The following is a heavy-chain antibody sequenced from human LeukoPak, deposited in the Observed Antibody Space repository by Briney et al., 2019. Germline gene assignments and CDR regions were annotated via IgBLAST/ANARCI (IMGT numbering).Heavy chain of an antibody. J-gene: IGHJ4*02. CDR3: TTDSFWNYFDY. CDR2: IKSKPDGGTT. Sequence: PGGSLRLSCTVSQFTFINAWMSWVRQAPGKGLEWVGRIKSKPDGGTTHYAAPVKGKFTISRDHSKNTLYLHMNSLKSEDTAVYYCTTDSFWNYFDYWGQGTLVTVSS. D-gene: IGHD1-1*01. CDR1: QFTFINAW. V-gene: IGHV3-15*01.